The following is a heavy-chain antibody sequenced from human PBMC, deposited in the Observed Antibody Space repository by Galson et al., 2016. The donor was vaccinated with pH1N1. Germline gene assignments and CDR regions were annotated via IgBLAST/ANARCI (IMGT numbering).Heavy chain of an antibody. CDR2: IYPGDSDT. V-gene: IGHV5-51*01. CDR3: ARQEFSDY. CDR1: GYNFDRYW. J-gene: IGHJ4*02. Sequence: QSGAEVKKPGESLKISCKGSGYNFDRYWIGWVRQVPGKGLEWMGIIYPGDSDTRYSPSFQGQVSISADKSISTAYLQWSSLKASDTATYYCARQEFSDYWGQGTLVIVSS. D-gene: IGHD2/OR15-2a*01.